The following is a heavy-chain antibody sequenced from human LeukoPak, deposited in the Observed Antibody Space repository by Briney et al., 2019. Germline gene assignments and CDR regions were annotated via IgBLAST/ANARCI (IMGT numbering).Heavy chain of an antibody. CDR2: IYHSGST. J-gene: IGHJ3*02. CDR3: ARHAYSSGAGGTFNI. Sequence: SETLSLTCTVSGYSISSGYYWGWIRQPPGKGLEWIGSIYHSGSTYYNPSLKSRVTISVDTSKNQFSLKLSSVTAADTAVYYCARHAYSSGAGGTFNIWGQGTMVTVSS. D-gene: IGHD6-19*01. CDR1: GYSISSGYY. V-gene: IGHV4-38-2*02.